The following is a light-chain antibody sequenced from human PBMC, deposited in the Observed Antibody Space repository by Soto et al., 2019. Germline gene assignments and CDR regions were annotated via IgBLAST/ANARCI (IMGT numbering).Light chain of an antibody. CDR2: GAS. CDR3: QQYGSSRA. Sequence: EIVSTQSPGTLSLSPGERATLSCRASQSVSSSYLAWYQQKPGQAPRLLIYGASSRATGIPDRFSGSGSGTDFTLTISRLEPEDFAVYYCQQYGSSRAFGPGTKVDI. J-gene: IGKJ3*01. V-gene: IGKV3-20*01. CDR1: QSVSSSY.